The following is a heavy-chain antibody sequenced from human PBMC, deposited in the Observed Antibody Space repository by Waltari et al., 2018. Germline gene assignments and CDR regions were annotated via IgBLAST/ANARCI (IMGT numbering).Heavy chain of an antibody. D-gene: IGHD5-12*01. CDR1: GGSISSSSYY. Sequence: QLQLQESGPGLVKPSETLSLTCPVSGGSISSSSYYWGWIRQPPGKGLEWIGSIYYSGSTYYNPSLKSRVTISVDTSKNQFSLKLSSVTAADTAVYYCARSRGLLYSGYDQEAFDIWGQGTMVTVSS. CDR2: IYYSGST. V-gene: IGHV4-39*07. CDR3: ARSRGLLYSGYDQEAFDI. J-gene: IGHJ3*02.